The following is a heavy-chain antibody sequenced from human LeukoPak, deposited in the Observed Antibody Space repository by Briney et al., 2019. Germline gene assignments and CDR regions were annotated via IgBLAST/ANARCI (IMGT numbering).Heavy chain of an antibody. Sequence: GESPKVSCKGSGYSSTSYWIGWVRQMPGKGLEWMGIIYPGDSDTRYSPSFQGQVSISADKSISTAYLQWSSLKASDTAMYYCARGETAYYDILTGYTPVANGMDVWGQGTTVTVSS. J-gene: IGHJ6*02. D-gene: IGHD3-9*01. CDR1: GYSSTSYW. CDR2: IYPGDSDT. CDR3: ARGETAYYDILTGYTPVANGMDV. V-gene: IGHV5-51*01.